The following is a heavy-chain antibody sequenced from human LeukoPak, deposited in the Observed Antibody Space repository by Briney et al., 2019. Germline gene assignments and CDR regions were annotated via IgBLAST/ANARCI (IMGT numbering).Heavy chain of an antibody. CDR3: ARDRIYSSSWYSRYFDL. CDR1: GGSITSYY. CDR2: IYYSGST. D-gene: IGHD6-13*01. Sequence: PSETLSLTCTVSGGSITSYYWNWIRQPPGKGLEWIGYIYYSGSTNYNPSLKSRVTISVDTSKNQFSLKLTSVTAADTAVYYCARDRIYSSSWYSRYFDLWGRGTLVTVSS. J-gene: IGHJ2*01. V-gene: IGHV4-59*01.